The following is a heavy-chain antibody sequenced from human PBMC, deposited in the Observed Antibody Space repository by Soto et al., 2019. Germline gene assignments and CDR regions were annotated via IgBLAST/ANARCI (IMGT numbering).Heavy chain of an antibody. V-gene: IGHV1-8*01. Sequence: ASVKVSCKASGYTFISYDINWVRQATGQGLEWMGWMNPNSGNTGYSQKFQGRVTMTRNNSISTAYMELSSLRSEDTAVYYCARSRHEYQLLFPLDYYYYYGMDFWGKGTTVTVSS. J-gene: IGHJ6*04. D-gene: IGHD2-2*01. CDR3: ARSRHEYQLLFPLDYYYYYGMDF. CDR2: MNPNSGNT. CDR1: GYTFISYD.